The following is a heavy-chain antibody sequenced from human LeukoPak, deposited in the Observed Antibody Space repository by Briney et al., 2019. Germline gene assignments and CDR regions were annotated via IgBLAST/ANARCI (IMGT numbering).Heavy chain of an antibody. CDR3: ARGGPAILDY. V-gene: IGHV4-59*01. CDR1: GGSISSYY. CDR2: IYYSGST. Sequence: SETLSLTCTVSGGSISSYYWSWIRQPPGKGLEWIGYIYYSGSTNYNPSLKSRVTISVDTSKNQFSLKLSSVTAADTAVYYCARGGPAILDYWGQGTLVTVPS. D-gene: IGHD2-15*01. J-gene: IGHJ4*02.